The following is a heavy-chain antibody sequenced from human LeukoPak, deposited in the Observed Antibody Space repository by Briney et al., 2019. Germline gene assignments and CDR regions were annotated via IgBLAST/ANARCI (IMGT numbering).Heavy chain of an antibody. CDR1: GDSISTYY. D-gene: IGHD3-22*01. J-gene: IGHJ3*02. CDR3: VGTTMIVVVGPDAFDI. Sequence: SETLSLTCTVSGDSISTYYWSWIRQPPGKGLEWIGYIYYSGSTNYNPSLKSRVTISVDTSKNQFSLKLTSVTAADTAVYYCVGTTMIVVVGPDAFDIWGQGTMVTVSS. V-gene: IGHV4-59*01. CDR2: IYYSGST.